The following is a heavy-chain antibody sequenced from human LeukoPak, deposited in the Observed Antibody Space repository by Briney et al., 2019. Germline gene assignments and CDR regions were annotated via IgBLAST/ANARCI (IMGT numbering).Heavy chain of an antibody. CDR3: AQSPGYCSGCSCYYFDY. J-gene: IGHJ4*02. V-gene: IGHV3-30*18. CDR1: GFTFSSYG. D-gene: IGHD2-15*01. Sequence: GRSLRLSCAASGFTFSSYGMHWVRQAPGKGLERAEAISYDGSKKYHADTVKGRFTISRDNSKNTLYLQMNSLRAEDTAVYYCAQSPGYCSGCSCYYFDYWGQGALVTVSS. CDR2: ISYDGSKK.